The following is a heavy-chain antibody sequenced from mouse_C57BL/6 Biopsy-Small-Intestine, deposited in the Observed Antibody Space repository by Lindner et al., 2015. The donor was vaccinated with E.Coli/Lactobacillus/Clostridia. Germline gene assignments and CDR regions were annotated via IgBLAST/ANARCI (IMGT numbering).Heavy chain of an antibody. Sequence: VQLQESGGDLVKPGGSLKLSCAASGFTFSSYGMSWVRQTPDKRLEWVATISSGGTYTYYPDSVKGRFTISRDNAKNTLYLQMSSLKSEDTAMYYCARHSIYFGNYFDYWGPRHLSHSLL. CDR3: ARHSIYFGNYFDY. CDR1: GFTFSSYG. V-gene: IGHV5-6*01. CDR2: ISSGGTYT. J-gene: IGHJ2*02. D-gene: IGHD1-1*02.